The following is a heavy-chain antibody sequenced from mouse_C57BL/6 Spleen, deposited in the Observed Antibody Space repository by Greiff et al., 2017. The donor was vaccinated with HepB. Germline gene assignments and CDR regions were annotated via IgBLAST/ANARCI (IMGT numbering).Heavy chain of an antibody. V-gene: IGHV1-50*01. CDR3: ARWGYYSNYGYAMDY. D-gene: IGHD2-5*01. CDR1: GYTFTSYW. J-gene: IGHJ4*01. Sequence: VQLQQPGAELVKPGASVKLSCKASGYTFTSYWMQWVKQRPGQGLEWIGEIDPSDSYTNYNQKFKGKATLTVATSSRTAYMQLSSLTSEDSAVYYCARWGYYSNYGYAMDYWGQGTSVTVSS. CDR2: IDPSDSYT.